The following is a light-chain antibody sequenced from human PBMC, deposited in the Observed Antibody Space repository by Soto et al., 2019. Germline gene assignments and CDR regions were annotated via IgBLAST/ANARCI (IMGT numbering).Light chain of an antibody. CDR3: QQYGSSLFT. CDR1: QSVSSKY. V-gene: IGKV3-20*01. CDR2: GTS. Sequence: EIVLTQSPGTLSLSPGERATLPCRASQSVSSKYLAWYQQKPGRAPRVLIYGTSIRASGVPERFSGGGSGTDFTLTITRLEPEYFAVYYCQQYGSSLFTFGPGTKVDFK. J-gene: IGKJ3*01.